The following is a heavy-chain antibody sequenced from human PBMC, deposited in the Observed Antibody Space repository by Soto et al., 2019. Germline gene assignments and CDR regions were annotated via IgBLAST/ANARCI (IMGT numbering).Heavy chain of an antibody. J-gene: IGHJ5*02. D-gene: IGHD2-21*01. Sequence: QVQLVESGGGVVQPGRSLRLSCAASGFTFSSYGMHWVRQAPGKGLEWVAVIWYAGSNKYYADAVKGRFTISRDNSKNTQYLQMTSLRAEDTAVYYCARDNSLNWFDPWGQGTLVTVSS. CDR1: GFTFSSYG. CDR3: ARDNSLNWFDP. CDR2: IWYAGSNK. V-gene: IGHV3-33*01.